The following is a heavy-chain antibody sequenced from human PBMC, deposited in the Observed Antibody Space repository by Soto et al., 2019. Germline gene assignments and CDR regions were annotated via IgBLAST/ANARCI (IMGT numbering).Heavy chain of an antibody. V-gene: IGHV5-51*01. D-gene: IGHD3-22*01. Sequence: PGDSLKISCSTSGYTFTSYWIAWVRPMPGKGLEWMGIIFPSDSDTRYSPSFQGQVTISADRSTNTVFLQWASLKASDTAVYFCARKDKSGYFNWFDPWGQGTLVTVSS. CDR1: GYTFTSYW. CDR2: IFPSDSDT. J-gene: IGHJ5*02. CDR3: ARKDKSGYFNWFDP.